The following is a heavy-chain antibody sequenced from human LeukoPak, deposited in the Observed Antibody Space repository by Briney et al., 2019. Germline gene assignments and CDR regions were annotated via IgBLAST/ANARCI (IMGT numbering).Heavy chain of an antibody. CDR2: DSNNGNI. Sequence: SETLSLTCIVSGGSISSSYYYWGWIRQPPGKGLEWIGYDSNNGNINYNPALKSRVTISVDTSKRQFSLKLSSVTAADTAVYYCARDNWGSLDYWGQGILVTVSS. CDR1: GGSISSSYYY. CDR3: ARDNWGSLDY. V-gene: IGHV4-61*01. D-gene: IGHD7-27*01. J-gene: IGHJ4*02.